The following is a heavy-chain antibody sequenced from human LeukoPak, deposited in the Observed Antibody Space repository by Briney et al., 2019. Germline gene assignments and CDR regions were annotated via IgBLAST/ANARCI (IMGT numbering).Heavy chain of an antibody. V-gene: IGHV4-34*01. CDR3: ARVPPLYYYGSGSYPLYMDV. Sequence: SETLSLTCSVSDDSITMYYWSWIRQPPGKGLEWIGEINHSGSTNYNPSLKSRVTISVDTSKNQFSLKLSSVTAADTAVYYCARVPPLYYYGSGSYPLYMDVWGKGTTVTISS. CDR2: INHSGST. D-gene: IGHD3-10*01. J-gene: IGHJ6*03. CDR1: DDSITMYY.